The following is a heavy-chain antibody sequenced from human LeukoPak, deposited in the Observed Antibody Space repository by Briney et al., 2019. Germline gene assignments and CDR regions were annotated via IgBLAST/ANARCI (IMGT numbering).Heavy chain of an antibody. CDR1: GGTFSSYA. J-gene: IGHJ4*02. CDR2: IIPIFGTA. V-gene: IGHV1-69*13. Sequence: SVKVSCKAPGGTFSSYAISWVRQAPGQGLEWMGGIIPIFGTANYAQKFQGRVTITADESTSTAYMELSSLRSEDTAVYYCALSQLEYYFDYWGQGTLVTVSS. CDR3: ALSQLEYYFDY. D-gene: IGHD6-6*01.